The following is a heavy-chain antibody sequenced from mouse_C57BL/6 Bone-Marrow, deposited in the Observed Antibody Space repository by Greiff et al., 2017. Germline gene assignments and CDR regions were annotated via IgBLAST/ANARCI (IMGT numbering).Heavy chain of an antibody. CDR3: TVISYFDY. CDR2: IDPENGDT. J-gene: IGHJ2*01. V-gene: IGHV14-4*01. CDR1: GFNIKDDY. Sequence: VQLQQSGAELVRPGASVKLSCTASGFNIKDDYMHWVKQRPEQGLEWIGWIDPENGDTEYASKFQGKATITAYTSSNTAYLQLSSLTSEDTAVYYCTVISYFDYWGQGTTLTVSS.